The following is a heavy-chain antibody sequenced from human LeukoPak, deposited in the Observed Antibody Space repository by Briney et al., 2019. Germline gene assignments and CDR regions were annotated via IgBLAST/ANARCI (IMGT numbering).Heavy chain of an antibody. CDR3: AKDGTSYYYIYY. D-gene: IGHD2/OR15-2a*01. CDR1: GFTVSSNS. V-gene: IGHV3-53*05. Sequence: GSLRLSCTVSGFTVSSNSMSWVRQAPGKGLEWVSFIYSGGSTQYSDSVKGRFTVSRDDSKNTLYLQMNSLRGDDTAVYYCAKDGTSYYYIYYWGQGTLVTVSS. CDR2: IYSGGST. J-gene: IGHJ4*02.